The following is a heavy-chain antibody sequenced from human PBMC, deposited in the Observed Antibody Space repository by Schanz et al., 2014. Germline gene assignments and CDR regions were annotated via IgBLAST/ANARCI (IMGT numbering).Heavy chain of an antibody. V-gene: IGHV3-30*02. J-gene: IGHJ1*01. D-gene: IGHD6-13*01. Sequence: LLVESGGGLVQPGGSLRLSCAASGFRFRDHWMHWVRQAPGKGLEWVAFIRYDGSNKYYADSVKGRFTISRDNSKNTLYLQMNSLRAEDTAVYYCAKGFFLAAAGPEYFQHWGQGTLVTVSS. CDR3: AKGFFLAAAGPEYFQH. CDR1: GFRFRDHW. CDR2: IRYDGSNK.